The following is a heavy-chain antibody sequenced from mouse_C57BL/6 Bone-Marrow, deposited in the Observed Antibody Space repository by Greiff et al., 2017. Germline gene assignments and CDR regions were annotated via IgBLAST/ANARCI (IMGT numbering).Heavy chain of an antibody. Sequence: VQLQQPGAELVKPGASVKLSCKASGYTFTSYWMHWVKQRPGQGLEWIGMIHPNSGSTNYNEKFKSKATLTVDKSSSTAYMQLSSLTSEDSAVYYCARCYYGNYYAMDYWGQGTSVTVSS. D-gene: IGHD2-1*01. CDR3: ARCYYGNYYAMDY. J-gene: IGHJ4*01. CDR1: GYTFTSYW. V-gene: IGHV1-64*01. CDR2: IHPNSGST.